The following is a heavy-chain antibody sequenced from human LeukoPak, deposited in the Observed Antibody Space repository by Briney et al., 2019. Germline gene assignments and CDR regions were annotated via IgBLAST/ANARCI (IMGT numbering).Heavy chain of an antibody. D-gene: IGHD3-10*01. V-gene: IGHV1-8*01. J-gene: IGHJ4*02. Sequence: ASVKVSCKASGYTFTTYDINWVRQATGQGLEWMGWMNPNSGNTGYAQKFQGRVTMTRNTSMSTAYMELNSLRSEDTAVYYCARANFYGSGKKDLDYWGQGTLVTVSS. CDR1: GYTFTTYD. CDR2: MNPNSGNT. CDR3: ARANFYGSGKKDLDY.